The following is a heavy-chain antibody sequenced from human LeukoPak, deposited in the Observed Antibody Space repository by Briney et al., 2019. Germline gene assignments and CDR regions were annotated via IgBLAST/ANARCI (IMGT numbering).Heavy chain of an antibody. Sequence: GGSLRLSCAASGFTFDDYAMHWVRQAPGKGLEWVSGISWNSGSIGYADSVKGRFTISRDNAKNSLYLQMNSLRAEDTALYYCTKGVRITMVRGAFDIWGQGTMVTVSS. CDR1: GFTFDDYA. J-gene: IGHJ3*02. CDR2: ISWNSGSI. D-gene: IGHD3-10*01. V-gene: IGHV3-9*01. CDR3: TKGVRITMVRGAFDI.